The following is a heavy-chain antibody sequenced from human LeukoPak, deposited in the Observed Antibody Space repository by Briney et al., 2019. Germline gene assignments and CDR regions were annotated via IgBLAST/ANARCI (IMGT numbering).Heavy chain of an antibody. CDR2: ISGSGGST. CDR3: AKPVLSGSYGTDS. CDR1: GFTFSSYA. Sequence: PGGSLRLSCAASGFTFSSYAMSWVRHAPGKGLEWVSAISGSGGSTYYADSVKGRFTISRDNSKNTLYLQMNSLRAEDTAVYYCAKPVLSGSYGTDSWGQGTLVTVSS. D-gene: IGHD1-26*01. V-gene: IGHV3-23*01. J-gene: IGHJ4*02.